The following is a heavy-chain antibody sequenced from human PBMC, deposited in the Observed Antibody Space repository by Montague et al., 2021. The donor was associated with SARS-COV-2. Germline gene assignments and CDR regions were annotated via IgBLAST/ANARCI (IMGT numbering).Heavy chain of an antibody. CDR1: GYSISSGYC. CDR3: ARGRPVQGSFRHFDSISSGALDI. CDR2: INQGGAP. D-gene: IGHD3-9*01. J-gene: IGHJ3*02. Sequence: SETLSLTCSVSGYSISSGYCWGWIRQSPGKGLEWIGEINQGGAPXYTPSLKSRVTISLDTSKKQISLKLNSVTVADTAVFFCARGRPVQGSFRHFDSISSGALDIWAQGSSVIVSS. V-gene: IGHV4-38-2*01.